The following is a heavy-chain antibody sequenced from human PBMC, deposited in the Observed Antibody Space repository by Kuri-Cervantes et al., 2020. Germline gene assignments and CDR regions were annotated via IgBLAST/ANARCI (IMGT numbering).Heavy chain of an antibody. CDR3: AKGDRVSGEQLFVY. Sequence: GESLKISCAASGFTFSSYGMHWVRQAPGKGLEWVAFIRYDGSNKYYADSVKGRFTISRDNSKNTLYLQMNSLRAEDTAVYYCAKGDRVSGEQLFVYWGQGTLVTVSS. CDR2: IRYDGSNK. V-gene: IGHV3-30*02. J-gene: IGHJ4*02. D-gene: IGHD1-26*01. CDR1: GFTFSSYG.